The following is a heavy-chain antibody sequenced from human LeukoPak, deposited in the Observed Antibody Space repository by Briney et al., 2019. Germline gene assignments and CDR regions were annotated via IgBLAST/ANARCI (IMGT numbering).Heavy chain of an antibody. CDR3: ARSLYSSGWLVGY. Sequence: PGGSLRLSCAASGFTFSSYDMHWVRQATGKGLEWVSAIGTAGDTYYPGSVKGRFTISRENAKNSLYLQTNSLRAEDTAVYYCARSLYSSGWLVGYWGQGTLVTVSS. V-gene: IGHV3-13*01. CDR2: IGTAGDT. J-gene: IGHJ4*02. D-gene: IGHD6-19*01. CDR1: GFTFSSYD.